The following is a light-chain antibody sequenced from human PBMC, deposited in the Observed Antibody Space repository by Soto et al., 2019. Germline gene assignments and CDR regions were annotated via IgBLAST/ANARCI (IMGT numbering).Light chain of an antibody. V-gene: IGLV4-69*01. J-gene: IGLJ3*02. CDR1: SGHSNYA. Sequence: QLVLTQSPSASASLGASVKLTCTLSSGHSNYAIAWHQQQPEKGPRYLMKVNSDGRHSKGDGIPDRFAGSSSGAERYLIISRLQSEDEADYYCQTWGSAIHVFGGGTKLTVL. CDR3: QTWGSAIHV. CDR2: VNSDGRH.